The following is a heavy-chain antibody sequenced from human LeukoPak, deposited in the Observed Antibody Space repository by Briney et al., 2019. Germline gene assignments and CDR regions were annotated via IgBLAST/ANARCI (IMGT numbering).Heavy chain of an antibody. J-gene: IGHJ4*02. D-gene: IGHD6-13*01. V-gene: IGHV3-7*01. CDR3: TREAADGIDY. Sequence: GGSLRLSCAASGFTFSDYYMSWIRQAPGKGLEWVANIKQDGSEKYYLDSVKGRFTISRDNAKNSLYLQMNSLRAEDTAVYFCTREAADGIDYWGQGTLVTVSS. CDR2: IKQDGSEK. CDR1: GFTFSDYY.